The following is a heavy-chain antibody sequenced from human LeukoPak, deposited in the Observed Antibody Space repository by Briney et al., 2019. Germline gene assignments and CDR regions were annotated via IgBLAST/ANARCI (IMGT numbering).Heavy chain of an antibody. CDR1: GVSISSSSYF. CDR3: ARRNRWELLDF. CDR2: CYYSGNT. J-gene: IGHJ4*02. Sequence: PSETLSLTCTVSGVSISSSSYFWGWVRQPPGKGLEWIGSCYYSGNTYYNPSLKSRVTISSDTSKNQFSLKLGSVTAADTAVYYCARRNRWELLDFWGQGTLVTVSS. D-gene: IGHD1-26*01. V-gene: IGHV4-39*01.